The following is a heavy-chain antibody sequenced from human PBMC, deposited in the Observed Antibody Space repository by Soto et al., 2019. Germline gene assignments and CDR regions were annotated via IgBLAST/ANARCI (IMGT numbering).Heavy chain of an antibody. CDR2: TYYRSRWYN. Sequence: SQTLSLTCAISGDSVSGNSAAWNWIRQSPSRGLEWLGRTYYRSRWYNDYAVSVKSRITVTPDTSKNQFSLHLNSVTPEDTAVYYCARESPYYVSSDSYLDYWGQGALVTV. CDR3: ARESPYYVSSDSYLDY. J-gene: IGHJ4*02. CDR1: GDSVSGNSAA. D-gene: IGHD3-16*01. V-gene: IGHV6-1*01.